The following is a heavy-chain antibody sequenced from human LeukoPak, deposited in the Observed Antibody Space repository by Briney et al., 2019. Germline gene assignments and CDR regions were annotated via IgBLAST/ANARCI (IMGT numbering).Heavy chain of an antibody. J-gene: IGHJ6*02. CDR2: ISAYSGNT. CDR3: ARDGVEMATYYYYAMDV. Sequence: ASVKDSCKASGFTFTSYGFSWVRQAPGQGLEWMGWISAYSGNTNFAQKLQGRVTMTTDASTRTVYMELRSLRSDDTAVYYCARDGVEMATYYYYAMDVWGQGTTVTVSS. V-gene: IGHV1-18*04. CDR1: GFTFTSYG. D-gene: IGHD5-24*01.